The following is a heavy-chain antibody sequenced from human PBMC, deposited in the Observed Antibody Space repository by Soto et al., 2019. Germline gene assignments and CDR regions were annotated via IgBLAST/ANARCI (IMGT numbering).Heavy chain of an antibody. Sequence: ASVKVSCKASGYTFTTLAMHWVRQAPGQRLEWMGYINAGNGYTKYSQNFQGRVTITRDTLASTAYMELSSLRSEDTAVYYCASQYCGDYCSADYGGQGTLVTVSS. CDR1: GYTFTTLA. J-gene: IGHJ4*02. CDR2: INAGNGYT. CDR3: ASQYCGDYCSADY. D-gene: IGHD2-21*02. V-gene: IGHV1-3*01.